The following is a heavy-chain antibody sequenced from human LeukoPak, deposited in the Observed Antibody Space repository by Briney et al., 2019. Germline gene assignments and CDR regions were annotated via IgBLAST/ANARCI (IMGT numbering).Heavy chain of an antibody. CDR1: GDAITAQNYY. CDR2: ISYSANT. V-gene: IGHV4-39*07. CDR3: ARTLLYFGWLFHS. J-gene: IGHJ4*02. D-gene: IGHD3-9*01. Sequence: SKTLSLTCTVSGDAITAQNYYWGWFRQPPGKGLEWIGSISYSANTYYNPSLKSRVTLSVDTSRNQFSLKLTSVTAADSAVYYCARTLLYFGWLFHSWGQGTLVTVSS.